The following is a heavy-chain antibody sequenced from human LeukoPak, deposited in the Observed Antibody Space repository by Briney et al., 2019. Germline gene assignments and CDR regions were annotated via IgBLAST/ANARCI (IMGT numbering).Heavy chain of an antibody. CDR3: ATWNSDWEFAY. CDR2: IKEDGSDK. Sequence: GGSLRLSCAASGFTFSGSWMTWVRQAPGKGLEWVAHIKEDGSDKYYVDSVTGRFTISRDNTKNSLYLQMSSLRAEDTAVYYCATWNSDWEFAYWGQGTLVTVSS. D-gene: IGHD1/OR15-1a*01. V-gene: IGHV3-7*05. CDR1: GFTFSGSW. J-gene: IGHJ4*02.